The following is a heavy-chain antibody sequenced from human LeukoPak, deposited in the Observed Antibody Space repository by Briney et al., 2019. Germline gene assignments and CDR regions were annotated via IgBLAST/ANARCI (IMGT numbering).Heavy chain of an antibody. CDR2: INHSGST. Sequence: SETLSLTCAVYGGSFSGYYWSWIRQPPGKGLEWIGEINHSGSTSYNPSLKSRVTISVDTSKNQFSLKLSSVTAADTAVYYCARDPLIAARARDAFDIWGQGTMVTVSS. D-gene: IGHD6-6*01. J-gene: IGHJ3*02. CDR3: ARDPLIAARARDAFDI. CDR1: GGSFSGYY. V-gene: IGHV4-34*01.